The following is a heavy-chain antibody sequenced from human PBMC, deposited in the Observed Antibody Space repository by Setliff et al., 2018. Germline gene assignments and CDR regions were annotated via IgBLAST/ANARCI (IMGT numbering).Heavy chain of an antibody. CDR2: MHAGGNI. J-gene: IGHJ6*03. CDR1: GDSLRNDY. V-gene: IGHV4-4*08. CDR3: ARGRLSFGGYGSGNQWKYYYYMDV. D-gene: IGHD3-10*01. Sequence: PSETLSLTCSVSGDSLRNDYWTWIRQPPGKGLEWIGNMHAGGNINYNPSLKSRVTLSLATSKSQFSLNLTSVTAADTAIYYCARGRLSFGGYGSGNQWKYYYYMDVWGKGTTVTVSS.